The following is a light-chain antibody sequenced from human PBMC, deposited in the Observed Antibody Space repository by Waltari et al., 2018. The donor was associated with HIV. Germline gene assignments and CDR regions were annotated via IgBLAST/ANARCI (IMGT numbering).Light chain of an antibody. Sequence: LSPGERATLSCRASQSISRNYLAWYQQKPGQAPRLLIYGASSRATGIPDRFSGSGSGTDFTLTISRLEPEDFAVYYCQQYGSSPRSFGQGTKVVIK. CDR1: QSISRNY. J-gene: IGKJ1*01. V-gene: IGKV3-20*01. CDR2: GAS. CDR3: QQYGSSPRS.